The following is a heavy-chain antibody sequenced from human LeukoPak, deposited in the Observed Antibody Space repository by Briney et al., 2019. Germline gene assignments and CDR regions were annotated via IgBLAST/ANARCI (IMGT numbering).Heavy chain of an antibody. CDR3: ARGYVSSGYPGSGY. CDR2: ISGSGGST. CDR1: GFTFSSYA. D-gene: IGHD3-22*01. Sequence: GGSLRLSCAASGFTFSSYAMSWVRQAPGKGLEWVSAISGSGGSTYYADSVKGRFTISRDNSKNTLYLQMNSLRAEDTAVYYCARGYVSSGYPGSGYWGQGTLVTVSS. V-gene: IGHV3-23*01. J-gene: IGHJ4*02.